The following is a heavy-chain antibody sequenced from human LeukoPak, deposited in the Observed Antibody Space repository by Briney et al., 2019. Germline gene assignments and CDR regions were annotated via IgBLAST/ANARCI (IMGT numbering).Heavy chain of an antibody. CDR2: ISYDANIGSNK. Sequence: GGSLRLSCAASGFTFSSYAMSWVRQAPGKGLEWVALISYDANIGSNKYYTDSVKGRFTISRDNSKNTLYLQMNSLRAEDTAVYYCASYYSSSSGAGLDYWGQGTLVTVSS. CDR1: GFTFSSYA. D-gene: IGHD6-6*01. V-gene: IGHV3-30-3*01. CDR3: ASYYSSSSGAGLDY. J-gene: IGHJ4*02.